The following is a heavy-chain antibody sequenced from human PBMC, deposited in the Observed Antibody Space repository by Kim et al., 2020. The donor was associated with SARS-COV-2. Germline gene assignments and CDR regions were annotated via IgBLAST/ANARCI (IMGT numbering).Heavy chain of an antibody. CDR2: ISGSGDRT. CDR1: GFTFSSYA. J-gene: IGHJ4*02. CDR3: AKDGTFGLANYFDL. D-gene: IGHD3-3*01. Sequence: GGSLRLSCAASGFTFSSYAMTWVRQAPGKGLEWVSVISGSGDRTQYADSVKGRFIISRDNSKQTLYLQMNSLRGDDTALYYCAKDGTFGLANYFDLWGQG. V-gene: IGHV3-23*01.